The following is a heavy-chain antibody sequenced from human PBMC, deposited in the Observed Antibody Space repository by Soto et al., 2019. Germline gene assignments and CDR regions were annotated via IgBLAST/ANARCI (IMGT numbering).Heavy chain of an antibody. CDR2: ISSSTSYV. CDR3: ARDPSEGRVGNWFES. V-gene: IGHV3-21*02. CDR1: GFTFSRYG. Sequence: EVQLVESGGXXXKPGGSLRLSCAASGFTFSRYGMNWLRQAPGKGLEWVASISSSTSYVYYADSVKGRFSTSRDNAKNILYLEMYGLRTEDTAVYYCARDPSEGRVGNWFESWGQGTLVTVSS. J-gene: IGHJ5*01. D-gene: IGHD2-2*01.